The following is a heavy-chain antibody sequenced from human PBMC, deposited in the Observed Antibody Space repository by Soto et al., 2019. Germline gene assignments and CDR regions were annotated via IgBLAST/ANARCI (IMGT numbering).Heavy chain of an antibody. D-gene: IGHD2-2*01. J-gene: IGHJ6*02. V-gene: IGHV1-69*13. Sequence: SVKVSCKASGYTFSSYAISWVRQAPGQGLEWMGGIIPIFGTANYAQKFQGRVTITADESTSTAYMELSSLRSEDTAVYYCAREDIVLVPAALYYYYGMDVWGQGTTVTVSS. CDR1: GYTFSSYA. CDR3: AREDIVLVPAALYYYYGMDV. CDR2: IIPIFGTA.